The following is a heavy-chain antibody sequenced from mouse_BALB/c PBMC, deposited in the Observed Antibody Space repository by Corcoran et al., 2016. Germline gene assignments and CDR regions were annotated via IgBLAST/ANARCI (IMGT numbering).Heavy chain of an antibody. CDR1: GYSFTSYY. Sequence: QVQPQQSGSELVKPGASVKISCKASGYSFTSYYIHWVKQRPGQGLEWIGWIFPGSGNTKYNEKFKGKATLTADTSSSTAYMQLSSLTSEDSAVYFCARYYGYAMDYWGQGTSVTVSS. J-gene: IGHJ4*01. CDR2: IFPGSGNT. V-gene: IGHV1-66*01. CDR3: ARYYGYAMDY. D-gene: IGHD1-1*02.